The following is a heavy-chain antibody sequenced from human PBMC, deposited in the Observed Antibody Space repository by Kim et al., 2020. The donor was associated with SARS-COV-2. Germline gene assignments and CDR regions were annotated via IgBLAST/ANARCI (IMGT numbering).Heavy chain of an antibody. Sequence: RYYAASVKGRYTGSRDDAKQSLYLQMNSLAEEDTAVYFCTGEGFGGIAFDIWGQGTTVTVSS. CDR2: R. D-gene: IGHD3-10*01. CDR3: TGEGFGGIAFDI. V-gene: IGHV3-48*02. J-gene: IGHJ3*02.